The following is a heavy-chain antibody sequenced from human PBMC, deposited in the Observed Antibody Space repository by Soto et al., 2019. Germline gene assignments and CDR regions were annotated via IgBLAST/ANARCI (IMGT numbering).Heavy chain of an antibody. CDR2: INPNSGGT. J-gene: IGHJ4*02. CDR3: ALETHYCGGVGYSASDD. Sequence: DSVKGACKASGYTFTGSYMHWVRQAPGQGLGWMGWINPNSGGTNYAQKFQGRVTMTRDTSISTAYMELSRLRSDDTAVYYCALETHYCGGVGYSASDDWGQGLLVTLPS. V-gene: IGHV1-2*02. CDR1: GYTFTGSY. D-gene: IGHD2-21*02.